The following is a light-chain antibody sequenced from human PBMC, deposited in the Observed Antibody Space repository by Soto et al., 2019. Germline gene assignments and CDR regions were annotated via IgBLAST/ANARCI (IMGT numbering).Light chain of an antibody. V-gene: IGLV2-11*01. CDR2: DVT. Sequence: QSVLTQPRSVSGSPGQSVTISCTGTSRDVGNYNYVSWYQQHPGKAPKLMIYDVTRRPSGVPDRFSGSKSGNTASLTISGLQAEDEADYFCCSYAGSYTYVFGIGTQLTVL. CDR3: CSYAGSYTYV. CDR1: SRDVGNYNY. J-gene: IGLJ7*01.